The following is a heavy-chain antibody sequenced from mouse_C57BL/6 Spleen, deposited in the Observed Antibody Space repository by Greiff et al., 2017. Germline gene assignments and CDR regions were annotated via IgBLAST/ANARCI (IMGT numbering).Heavy chain of an antibody. J-gene: IGHJ2*01. CDR3: AKLVTTVANFDY. Sequence: QVQLKESGPGLVAPSQSLSITCTVSGFSLTSYGVSWVRQPPGKGLEWLGVIWGDGSTTCPSALISRLGISKDNAKSQVFVKLNSLQTDDTASYYCAKLVTTVANFDYWGQGTTLTVSS. D-gene: IGHD1-1*01. CDR2: IWGDGST. V-gene: IGHV2-3*01. CDR1: GFSLTSYG.